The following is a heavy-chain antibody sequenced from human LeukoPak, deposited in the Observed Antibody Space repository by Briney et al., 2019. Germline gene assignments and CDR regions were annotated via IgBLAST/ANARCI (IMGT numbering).Heavy chain of an antibody. CDR1: GFTFSSYA. Sequence: GGSLRLSCAASGFTFSSYAMSWVRQAPGKGLEWVSAISGSGGSTYYADSVKGRFTISRDNSKNTLYLQMNSLRAEDTAVYYCAKADRFNIAVAGTPLFDYWGQGTLVTVSS. V-gene: IGHV3-23*01. CDR3: AKADRFNIAVAGTPLFDY. J-gene: IGHJ4*02. D-gene: IGHD6-19*01. CDR2: ISGSGGST.